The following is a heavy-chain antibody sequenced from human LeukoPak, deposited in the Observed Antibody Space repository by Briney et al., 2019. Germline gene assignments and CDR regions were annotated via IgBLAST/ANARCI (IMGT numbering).Heavy chain of an antibody. CDR3: ARDESQGVSLSYDILTGYPGFDP. J-gene: IGHJ5*02. V-gene: IGHV4-59*12. CDR1: GGSISSYY. CDR2: IYYSGST. D-gene: IGHD3-9*01. Sequence: ASETLSLTCTVSGGSISSYYWSWIRQPPGKGLEWIGYIYYSGSTNYNPSLKSRVTISVDTSKNQFSLKLSSVTAADTAVYYCARDESQGVSLSYDILTGYPGFDPWGQGTLVTVSS.